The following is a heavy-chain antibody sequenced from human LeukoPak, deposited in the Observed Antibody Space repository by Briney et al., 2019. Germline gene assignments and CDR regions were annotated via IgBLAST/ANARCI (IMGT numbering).Heavy chain of an antibody. V-gene: IGHV4-34*01. Sequence: SETLSLNCAVYGGSFSGYYWSWIRQPPGKGLEWIGEINHSGSTNYNPSLKSRVTISVDTSKNQSYLKLSSVTAADTAVYYCARGRSRYGSGWYNWFDPWGQGTLVTVSS. CDR1: GGSFSGYY. D-gene: IGHD6-19*01. CDR3: ARGRSRYGSGWYNWFDP. J-gene: IGHJ5*02. CDR2: INHSGST.